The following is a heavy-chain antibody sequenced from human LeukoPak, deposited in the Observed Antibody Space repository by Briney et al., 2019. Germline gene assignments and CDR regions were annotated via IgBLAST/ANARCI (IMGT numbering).Heavy chain of an antibody. V-gene: IGHV4-59*01. CDR1: GGSISSYY. Sequence: SETLSLTCTVSGGSISSYYWSWIRQPPGKGLEWIGYIYYSGSTNYNPSLKSRVTISVDTSKNQFSLKLSSVTAADTAVYYCARGPGYSSSLYYFDYWGQGTLVTVSS. CDR3: ARGPGYSSSLYYFDY. CDR2: IYYSGST. J-gene: IGHJ4*02. D-gene: IGHD6-13*01.